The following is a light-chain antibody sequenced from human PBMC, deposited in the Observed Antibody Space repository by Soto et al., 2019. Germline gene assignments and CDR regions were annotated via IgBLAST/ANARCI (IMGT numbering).Light chain of an antibody. CDR3: QQYNDNWT. CDR2: KAS. J-gene: IGKJ1*01. V-gene: IGKV1-5*03. CDR1: PSISSW. Sequence: DIPMTQSPSTLSASVGDRVTITCRASPSISSWLAWHQQKPGKAPRLLIYKASNLERGVASRFSGSGSGTEFTLTITSLQPDDSAIYYCQQYNDNWTFGQGTKVEIK.